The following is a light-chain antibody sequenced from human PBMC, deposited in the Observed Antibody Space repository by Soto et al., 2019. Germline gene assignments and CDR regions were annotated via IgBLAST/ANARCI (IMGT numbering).Light chain of an antibody. V-gene: IGKV3-11*01. Sequence: VLTQSPATLSLSPGERATLSCRASQSVRSSLAWYQQKPGQAPRLLIYDASNRATGIPARFSGSGSGTAFTLTISSLEPEDFAVYYCQQRSSWLLSFGGGTKVEIK. CDR3: QQRSSWLLS. J-gene: IGKJ4*01. CDR2: DAS. CDR1: QSVRSS.